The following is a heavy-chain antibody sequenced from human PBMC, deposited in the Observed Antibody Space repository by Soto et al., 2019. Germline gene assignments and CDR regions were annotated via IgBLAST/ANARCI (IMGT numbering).Heavy chain of an antibody. V-gene: IGHV3-9*01. Sequence: GGSLRLSCIVSGFTFDDYAIHWVRQPPGRGLEWVSGIGWNSGNLGYADSVQGRFTISRDNAKNSLFLQMNSLRPEDTALYYCAKARPADYYDSSGYYYPHFDYWGQGTLVTVSS. D-gene: IGHD3-22*01. CDR1: GFTFDDYA. CDR3: AKARPADYYDSSGYYYPHFDY. CDR2: IGWNSGNL. J-gene: IGHJ4*02.